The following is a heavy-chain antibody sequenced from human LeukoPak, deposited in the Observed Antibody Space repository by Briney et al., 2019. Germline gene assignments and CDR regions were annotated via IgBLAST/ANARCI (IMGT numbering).Heavy chain of an antibody. D-gene: IGHD5-18*01. V-gene: IGHV1-18*01. Sequence: ASVKVSCKASGYTFTSYGISWVRQAPGQGLEWMGWISAYNGNTNYAQKLQGRVTMTTDTSTSTAYMELRSLRSDDTAVYYCARVGNSYGYEYYYYGMDVWRQATTVTV. CDR3: ARVGNSYGYEYYYYGMDV. J-gene: IGHJ6*02. CDR2: ISAYNGNT. CDR1: GYTFTSYG.